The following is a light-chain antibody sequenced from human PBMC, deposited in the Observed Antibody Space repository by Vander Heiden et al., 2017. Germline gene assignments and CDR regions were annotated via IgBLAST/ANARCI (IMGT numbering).Light chain of an antibody. V-gene: IGLV3-21*02. J-gene: IGLJ1*01. Sequence: SYVLTHPLPLSVAPGQTARSRCGGNNIGSKSVHWYQQKPGQAPVLVVYDDTARPSGIPGRFSGSNSGNTATLTISRVEAGDEDDYYCQVWDSSFDHSYVFGTGTKVTVL. CDR3: QVWDSSFDHSYV. CDR1: NIGSKS. CDR2: DDT.